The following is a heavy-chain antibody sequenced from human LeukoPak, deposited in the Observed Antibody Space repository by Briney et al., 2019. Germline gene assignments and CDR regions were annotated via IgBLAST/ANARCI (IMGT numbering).Heavy chain of an antibody. CDR2: IYYSGST. Sequence: PSQTLSLTCTVSGGSISSSSYYWGWIRQPPGKGLEWIGSIYYSGSTYYNPSLRSRVTISVDTSKNQFSLKLSSVTAADTAVYYCARRYDYVWGSSPFDYWGQGTLVTVSS. CDR3: ARRYDYVWGSSPFDY. CDR1: GGSISSSSYY. J-gene: IGHJ4*02. D-gene: IGHD3-16*01. V-gene: IGHV4-39*01.